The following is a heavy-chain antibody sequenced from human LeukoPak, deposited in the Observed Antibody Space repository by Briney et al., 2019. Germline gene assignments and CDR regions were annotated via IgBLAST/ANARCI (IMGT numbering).Heavy chain of an antibody. J-gene: IGHJ4*02. Sequence: GGSLRLSCAASGFTVSSSYMSWVRQAPGKGLEWVSVLYAGDRTNYADSVKGRFTISRHNSKNILYLQMNSLTLEDTAVYYCARDSGGRSGGDIWGQRTLVTVSS. V-gene: IGHV3-53*04. CDR2: LYAGDRT. CDR3: ARDSGGRSGGDI. D-gene: IGHD2-21*02. CDR1: GFTVSSSY.